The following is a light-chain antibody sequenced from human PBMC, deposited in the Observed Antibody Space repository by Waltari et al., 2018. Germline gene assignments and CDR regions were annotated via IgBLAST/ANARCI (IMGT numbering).Light chain of an antibody. J-gene: IGLJ1*01. CDR2: EGS. CDR3: CSYAGSSTFYV. Sequence: QSALTQPASVSGSPGQSITISCTGTSSDVGSYNFVSWYQQYPGKAPKLMIYEGSKRPSGVSNRFSGSKSGNTASLTISGLQAEDEADYYCCSYAGSSTFYVFGTGTKVTVL. CDR1: SSDVGSYNF. V-gene: IGLV2-23*01.